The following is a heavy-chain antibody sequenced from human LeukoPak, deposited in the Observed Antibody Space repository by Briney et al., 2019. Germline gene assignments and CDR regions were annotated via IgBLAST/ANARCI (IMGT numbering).Heavy chain of an antibody. J-gene: IGHJ4*02. CDR2: ISSSSSHI. CDR1: GFTFSSYS. V-gene: IGHV3-21*01. CDR3: AREVMVREEYGFDY. D-gene: IGHD3-10*01. Sequence: PGGSLRLSCAGTGFTFSSYSMNWVRQAPGKGLEWVSSISSSSSHIYYADPVKGRFTISRDNAKNSLFLQMNSLRAEDTAVYYCAREVMVREEYGFDYWGQGTLVTVSS.